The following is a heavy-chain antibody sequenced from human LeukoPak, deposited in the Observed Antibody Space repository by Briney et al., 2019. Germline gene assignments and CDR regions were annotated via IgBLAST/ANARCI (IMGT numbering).Heavy chain of an antibody. Sequence: GGSLRLSCTASGFMFSNSWMHWVRQAPGKGLVWVSRVRGDGGRRDYADSVKGRFTVFRDNAKNTLYLQMTSLRVEDTGVYYCARGGSPSDHWGQGTLVTVSS. CDR1: GFMFSNSW. J-gene: IGHJ4*02. CDR3: ARGGSPSDH. V-gene: IGHV3-74*01. CDR2: VRGDGGRR. D-gene: IGHD1-26*01.